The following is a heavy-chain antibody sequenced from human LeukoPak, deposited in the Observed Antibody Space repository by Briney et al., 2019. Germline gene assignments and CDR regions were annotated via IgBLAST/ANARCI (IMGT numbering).Heavy chain of an antibody. CDR2: INPNSGAT. J-gene: IGHJ6*03. V-gene: IGHV1-2*02. CDR3: ARDLGPPMLYGDITYYYHYMDV. D-gene: IGHD2-8*01. Sequence: GASVKVSCKASGYTFIDYCLHWVRQAPGQGLEWMGWINPNSGATKFAQKFQGRVTMTRDTSISTAYIELNWLKSDDTAVYYCARDLGPPMLYGDITYYYHYMDVWGKGTTVTVSS. CDR1: GYTFIDYC.